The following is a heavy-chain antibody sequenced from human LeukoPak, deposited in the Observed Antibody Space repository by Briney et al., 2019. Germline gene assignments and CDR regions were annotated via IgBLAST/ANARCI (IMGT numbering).Heavy chain of an antibody. Sequence: PGGSLRLSCAASGFTFSSYGMHWVRQAPGKGLEWVAFIRYDGSNKYYADSVKGRFTISRDSSRNTLYLQMNSLRAEDTAVYYCAKERRDGYNYDFDYWGQGTLVTVSS. CDR3: AKERRDGYNYDFDY. J-gene: IGHJ4*02. D-gene: IGHD5-24*01. CDR2: IRYDGSNK. CDR1: GFTFSSYG. V-gene: IGHV3-30*02.